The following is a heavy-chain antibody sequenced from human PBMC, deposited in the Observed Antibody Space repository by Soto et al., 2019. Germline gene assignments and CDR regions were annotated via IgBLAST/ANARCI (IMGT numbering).Heavy chain of an antibody. CDR3: AKAPQNIVVVPAADFDY. V-gene: IGHV3-23*01. Sequence: EVPLLESGGGLVQPGGSLRLSCAASGFTFSSYAMSWVRQAPGKGLEWVSAISGSGGSTYYADSVKGRFTISRDNSKNTLYLQMNSLRAEDTAVYYCAKAPQNIVVVPAADFDYWGQGTLVTVSS. D-gene: IGHD2-2*01. J-gene: IGHJ4*02. CDR2: ISGSGGST. CDR1: GFTFSSYA.